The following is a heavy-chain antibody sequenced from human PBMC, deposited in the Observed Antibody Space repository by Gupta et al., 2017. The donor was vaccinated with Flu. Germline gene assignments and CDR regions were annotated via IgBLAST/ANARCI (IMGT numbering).Heavy chain of an antibody. J-gene: IGHJ4*02. CDR2: LIPSGGDT. V-gene: IGHV3-23*01. Sequence: QLLESGGGLVQPGGSLRLSCAASGFPFSSYPMTWVRQAPGKGLEWVSSLIPSGGDTYYAGSVRGRFTVSRDNSKDTLFLKMSSLAAEDTAVYYCAKGGVGTSGLDYWGQGTLVTVSS. D-gene: IGHD1-1*01. CDR3: AKGGVGTSGLDY. CDR1: GFPFSSYP.